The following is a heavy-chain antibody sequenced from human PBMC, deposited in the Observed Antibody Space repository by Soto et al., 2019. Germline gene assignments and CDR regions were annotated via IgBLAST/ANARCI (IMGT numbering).Heavy chain of an antibody. CDR2: IKGGGDGT. J-gene: IGHJ3*02. CDR1: GFTFSSYT. CDR3: AKGRCGGNCNSGQWAFDI. Sequence: GGSLRLSCAASGFTFSSYTMNWVRQAPGKGPEWVSAIKGGGDGTSYADSVKGQFTISRDNSKNTLYLQMNSLRAEDTAVYYCAKGRCGGNCNSGQWAFDIWGQGTMVNVSS. D-gene: IGHD2-21*02. V-gene: IGHV3-23*01.